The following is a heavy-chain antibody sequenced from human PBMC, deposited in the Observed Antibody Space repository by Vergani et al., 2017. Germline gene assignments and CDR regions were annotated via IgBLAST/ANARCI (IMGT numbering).Heavy chain of an antibody. Sequence: VQLLESGGGLAQPGGSLRLSCAASGFTFSSYGMHWVRQAPGKGLEWVAVISYDGTNKYYADSVKGRFTISRDNSKNTLYLQMNSLRAEDTAVYYCAREASGRDTIFGVVIRGWFDPWGQGTLVTVSS. CDR2: ISYDGTNK. CDR1: GFTFSSYG. J-gene: IGHJ5*02. D-gene: IGHD3-3*01. CDR3: AREASGRDTIFGVVIRGWFDP. V-gene: IGHV3-30*03.